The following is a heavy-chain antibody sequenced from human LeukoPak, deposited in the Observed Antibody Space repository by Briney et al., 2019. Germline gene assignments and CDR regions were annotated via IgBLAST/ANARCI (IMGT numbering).Heavy chain of an antibody. CDR3: TRDRAYGALDY. V-gene: IGHV3-7*01. J-gene: IGHJ4*02. CDR1: GFTFSTSW. CDR2: INGDGSLN. D-gene: IGHD4/OR15-4a*01. Sequence: GGSLRLSCAASGFTFSTSWMTWVRQAPGKGLEWVANINGDGSLNGHVASVKGRFTISRDNAKNSVYLQMISLRDEDTAVYYCTRDRAYGALDYWGRGTLVTVSS.